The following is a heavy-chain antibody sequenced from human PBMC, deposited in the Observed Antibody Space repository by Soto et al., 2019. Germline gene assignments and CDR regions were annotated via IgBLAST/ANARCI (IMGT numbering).Heavy chain of an antibody. CDR3: AKARYYDSTGYLYYFDY. Sequence: SAVTLSNNAISWVRQAPRKGLQWVSSITGTSDYRCYADCVKGRFTISRDNSKNTLYLQMNTLRAEDTAVYYCAKARYYDSTGYLYYFDYWGQGTLVTVS. V-gene: IGHV3-23*01. CDR2: ITGTSDYR. D-gene: IGHD3-22*01. CDR1: AVTLSNNA. J-gene: IGHJ4*02.